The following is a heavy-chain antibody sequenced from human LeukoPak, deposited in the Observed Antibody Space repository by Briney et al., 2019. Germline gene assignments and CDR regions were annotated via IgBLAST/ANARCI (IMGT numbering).Heavy chain of an antibody. CDR3: ARHRSGWLQSSFDY. Sequence: PSETLSLTCTVSGGSISSSSYYWGWIRQPPGKGLEWIGSISYSESTYYNPSLKSRVTISVDTSKNQFSLKLSSVTAADTAVYYCARHRSGWLQSSFDYWGQGTLVTVSS. V-gene: IGHV4-39*01. D-gene: IGHD5-24*01. J-gene: IGHJ4*02. CDR2: ISYSEST. CDR1: GGSISSSSYY.